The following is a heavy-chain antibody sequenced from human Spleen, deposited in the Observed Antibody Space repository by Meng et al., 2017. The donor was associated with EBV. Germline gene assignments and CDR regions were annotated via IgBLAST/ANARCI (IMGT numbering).Heavy chain of an antibody. J-gene: IGHJ4*02. CDR1: ETILTVSL. CDR2: IDPEDGEK. CDR3: ATGGGGAHDY. V-gene: IGHV1-24*01. D-gene: IGHD3-16*01. Sequence: QVQEAKCGGDVKKPGASVKVSCKVSETILTVSLMHWVRQAPGKGLEWMAGIDPEDGEKIYAQKFQGRVTMTEDMSTDMAYMELSSLRSEDTAVYYCATGGGGAHDYWGQGTLVTVSS.